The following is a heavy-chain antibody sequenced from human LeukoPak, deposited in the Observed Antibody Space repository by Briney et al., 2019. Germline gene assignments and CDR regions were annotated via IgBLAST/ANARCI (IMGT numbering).Heavy chain of an antibody. CDR3: ARLMGSGWFDP. CDR1: GFSVSNNY. D-gene: IGHD1-26*01. CDR2: IYSGGTT. Sequence: GGSLRLSCAASGFSVSNNYMTWVRQAPGKGLEWLSVIYSGGTTYYADSVKGRFTTSKDNSKNTVYLQMNSLRVEDTAVYYCARLMGSGWFDPWGQGTLVTVFS. J-gene: IGHJ5*02. V-gene: IGHV3-53*01.